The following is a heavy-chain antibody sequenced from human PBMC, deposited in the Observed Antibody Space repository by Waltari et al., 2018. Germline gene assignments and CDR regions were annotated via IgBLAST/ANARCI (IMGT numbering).Heavy chain of an antibody. CDR3: AKDSAVAGSFFDY. Sequence: QVQLVESGGGVVQPGRSLRLSCAASGFTFSSYGMHWVRQAPGKGLECVAVISYDGSNKYYADSVKGRFTISRDNSKNTLYLQMNSLRAEDTAVYYCAKDSAVAGSFFDYWVQGTLVTVSS. CDR1: GFTFSSYG. D-gene: IGHD6-19*01. CDR2: ISYDGSNK. J-gene: IGHJ4*02. V-gene: IGHV3-30*18.